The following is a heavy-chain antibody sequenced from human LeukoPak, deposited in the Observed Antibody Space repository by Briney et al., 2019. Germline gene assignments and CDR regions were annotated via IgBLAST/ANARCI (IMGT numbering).Heavy chain of an antibody. J-gene: IGHJ4*02. CDR3: ARGGLIRYFDWNTLFDY. CDR1: GGSFSGYY. V-gene: IGHV4-34*01. Sequence: SETLSLTCAVYGGSFSGYYWSWIRQPPGKGLEWIGEINHSGSTNYNPSLKSRVTISVDTSKNQFSLKLSSVTAADTAVYYCARGGLIRYFDWNTLFDYWGQGTLVTVSS. CDR2: INHSGST. D-gene: IGHD3-9*01.